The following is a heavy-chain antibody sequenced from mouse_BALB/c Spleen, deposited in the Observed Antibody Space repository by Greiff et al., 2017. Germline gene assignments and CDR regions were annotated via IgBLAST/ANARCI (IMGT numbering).Heavy chain of an antibody. CDR2: IYPGDGDT. J-gene: IGHJ2*01. CDR1: GYTFTSYW. CDR3: ARSGTDGFDY. Sequence: VKLQESGAELARPGASVKLSCKASGYTFTSYWMQWVKQRPGQGLEWIGAIYPGDGDTRYTQKFKGKATLTADKSSSTAYMQLSSLASEDSAVYYCARSGTDGFDYWGQGTTLTVSS. V-gene: IGHV1-87*01. D-gene: IGHD3-1*01.